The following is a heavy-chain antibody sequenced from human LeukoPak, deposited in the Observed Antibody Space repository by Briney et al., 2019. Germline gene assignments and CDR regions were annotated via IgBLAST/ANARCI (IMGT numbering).Heavy chain of an antibody. D-gene: IGHD5-24*01. CDR1: GFTFSSYE. J-gene: IGHJ4*02. CDR2: ISSSGSTI. V-gene: IGHV3-48*03. CDR3: AKERWLQLGSYFDS. Sequence: GGSLRLSCAASGFTFSSYEMNWVRQAPGKGLEWVSYISSSGSTIYYADSVKGRFTISRDNAKNSLYLQMNSLRAEDTAVYYCAKERWLQLGSYFDSWGQGTLVTVSS.